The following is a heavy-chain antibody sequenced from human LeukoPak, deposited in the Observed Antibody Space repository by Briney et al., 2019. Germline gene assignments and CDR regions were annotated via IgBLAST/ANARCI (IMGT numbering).Heavy chain of an antibody. Sequence: GGSLRLSCAASGFTFSSYGMSWVRQAPGKGLEWVSGISGSGGSTYYADSVKGRFTISRDNSKSTLYLQMNSLRAEDTAVYYCAKIISAAGLDYWGQGTLVTVSS. D-gene: IGHD6-13*01. J-gene: IGHJ4*02. CDR1: GFTFSSYG. CDR2: ISGSGGST. CDR3: AKIISAAGLDY. V-gene: IGHV3-23*01.